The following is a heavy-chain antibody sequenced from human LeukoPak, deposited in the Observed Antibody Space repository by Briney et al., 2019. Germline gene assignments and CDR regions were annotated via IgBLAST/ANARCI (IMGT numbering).Heavy chain of an antibody. CDR1: GGSFSGYY. CDR3: ARGRYYDSSGYYKRGLYYFDY. CDR2: INHSGST. J-gene: IGHJ4*02. D-gene: IGHD3-22*01. V-gene: IGHV4-34*01. Sequence: SETLSLTCAVYGGSFSGYYWSWIRQPPGKGLEWIGEINHSGSTNYNPSLKSRVTISVDTSENQFSLKLSSVTAADTAVYYCARGRYYDSSGYYKRGLYYFDYWGQGTLVTVSS.